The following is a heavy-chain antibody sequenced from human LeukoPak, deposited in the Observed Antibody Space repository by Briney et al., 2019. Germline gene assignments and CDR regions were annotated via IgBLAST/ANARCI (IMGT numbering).Heavy chain of an antibody. V-gene: IGHV4-59*12. CDR2: IYYSGST. CDR1: GGSISSYS. D-gene: IGHD4-23*01. J-gene: IGHJ6*03. CDR3: ARALTVVTAKNYYYYMDV. Sequence: SETLSLTCTVSGGSISSYSWSWIRQPPGKGLEWIGYIYYSGSTYHNPSLKSRVTISVDTSKNQFSLKLSSVTAADTAVYYCARALTVVTAKNYYYYMDVWGKGTTVTVSS.